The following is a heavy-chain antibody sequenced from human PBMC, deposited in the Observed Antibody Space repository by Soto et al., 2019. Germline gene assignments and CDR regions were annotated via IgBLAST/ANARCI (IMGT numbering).Heavy chain of an antibody. CDR1: GLAFSNYA. J-gene: IGHJ4*02. CDR3: VKRGSGWYPFDY. V-gene: IGHV3-23*01. Sequence: EVQLLESGGGLVQPGGSLRLSCVASGLAFSNYAMTWVRQAPGKGLEWISDISGGGVNTHYADSVQGRFTISRDDSKNTLYLQMSKVTAADTAVYYCVKRGSGWYPFDYWGQGTLVSVSS. D-gene: IGHD6-13*01. CDR2: ISGGGVNT.